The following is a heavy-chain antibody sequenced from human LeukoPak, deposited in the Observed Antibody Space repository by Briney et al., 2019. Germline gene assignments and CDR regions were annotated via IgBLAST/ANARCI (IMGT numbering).Heavy chain of an antibody. Sequence: SVKVSCKASGFTFTSSAVQWVRQARGQRLEWIGRIVVGSGNTNYAQKFQERVTITRDMSTSTAYMELSSLRSEDTAVYYCASDPTHPILTCSSLDYWGHVTLVTVSS. V-gene: IGHV1-58*01. J-gene: IGHJ4*01. CDR1: GFTFTSSA. CDR2: IVVGSGNT. CDR3: ASDPTHPILTCSSLDY. D-gene: IGHD3-9*01.